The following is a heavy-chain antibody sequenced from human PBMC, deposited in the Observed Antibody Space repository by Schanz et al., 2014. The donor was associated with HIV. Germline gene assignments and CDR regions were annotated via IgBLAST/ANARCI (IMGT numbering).Heavy chain of an antibody. CDR1: GFTFSSYA. V-gene: IGHV3-23*01. J-gene: IGHJ2*01. D-gene: IGHD2-15*01. Sequence: EVQLLESGGCLVQPGGSLRLSCVASGFTFSSYAMSWVRQAPGKGLEWVSAISGSSITYSADSVKGRFTISRDNSKNTXSLQMNSLRAEDTAVYYCALSRPSGYGGSWYFDLWGRGTLVAVSS. CDR2: ISGSSIT. CDR3: ALSRPSGYGGSWYFDL.